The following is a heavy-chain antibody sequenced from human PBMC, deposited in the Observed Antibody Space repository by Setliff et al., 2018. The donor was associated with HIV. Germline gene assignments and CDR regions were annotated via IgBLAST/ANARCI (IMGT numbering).Heavy chain of an antibody. J-gene: IGHJ4*02. V-gene: IGHV3-11*03. CDR3: SGSILTGYYTFGADY. CDR1: GFTFSDYY. D-gene: IGHD3-9*01. CDR2: ISSSSYT. Sequence: PGGSLRLSCAASGFTFSDYYMSWIRQAPGKGLEWVSYISSSSYTNYADSVEGRFTISRDNSKNTLYLQMNSLRSEDTALYYCSGSILTGYYTFGADYWGQGTLVTVSS.